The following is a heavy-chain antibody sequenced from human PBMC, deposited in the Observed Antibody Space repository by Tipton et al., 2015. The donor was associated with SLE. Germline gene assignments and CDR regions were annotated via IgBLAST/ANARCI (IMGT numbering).Heavy chain of an antibody. V-gene: IGHV3-48*03. CDR1: GFTFSSYA. J-gene: IGHJ4*02. CDR2: ISSSGSTI. D-gene: IGHD3-16*01. CDR3: AREGGGGYFDY. Sequence: SLRLSCAASGFTFSSYAMHWVRQAPGKGLEWVSYISSSGSTIYYADSVKGRFTISRDNAKNSLYLQMNSLRAEDTAVYYCAREGGGGYFDYWGQGTLVTVSS.